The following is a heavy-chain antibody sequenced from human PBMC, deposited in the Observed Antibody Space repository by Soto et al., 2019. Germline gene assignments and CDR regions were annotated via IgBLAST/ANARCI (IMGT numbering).Heavy chain of an antibody. J-gene: IGHJ4*02. CDR2: ISAHNGNT. CDR3: ARGRYGDY. Sequence: QVHLVQSGAEVKKPGASVKVSCKASGYTFTSYGITWVRQAPGQGLEWMGWISAHNGNTDYAQKLQGRVIVTRDTSSSTAHMELRSVRSDDTAVYYGARGRYGDYWGQGALVTVSS. D-gene: IGHD1-1*01. CDR1: GYTFTSYG. V-gene: IGHV1-18*01.